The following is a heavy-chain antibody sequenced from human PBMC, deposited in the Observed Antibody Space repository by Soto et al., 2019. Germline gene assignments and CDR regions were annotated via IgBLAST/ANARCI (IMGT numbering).Heavy chain of an antibody. CDR3: ARSLLDEYSSSWRSAYYGMDV. J-gene: IGHJ6*02. Sequence: QVQLVQSGAEVKKPGASVKVSCKASGFTFSAYYIYWVRQAPGQGLEWIGWINPNSGGKNNAQKFQGRVTMTRDTSTSTVYMELSALISDDTAVYYCARSLLDEYSSSWRSAYYGMDVWGQGTTVTVSS. D-gene: IGHD6-13*01. CDR2: INPNSGGK. V-gene: IGHV1-2*02. CDR1: GFTFSAYY.